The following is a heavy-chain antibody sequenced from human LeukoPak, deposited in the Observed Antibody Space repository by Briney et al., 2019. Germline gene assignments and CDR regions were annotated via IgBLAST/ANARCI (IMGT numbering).Heavy chain of an antibody. Sequence: SETLSLTCTVSGGSISSGNYYWTWIRQPAGKGLEWIGRIYSSGSTNYNPSLKSRVTISVDTSKNQLSLKLSSVTAADTAVYYCARYYYGSGSSYFDYWGQGTLVTVSS. J-gene: IGHJ4*02. CDR1: GGSISSGNYY. CDR3: ARYYYGSGSSYFDY. D-gene: IGHD3-10*01. V-gene: IGHV4-61*02. CDR2: IYSSGST.